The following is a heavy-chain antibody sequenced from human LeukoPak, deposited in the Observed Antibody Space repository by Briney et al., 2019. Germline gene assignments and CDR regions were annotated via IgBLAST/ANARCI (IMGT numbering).Heavy chain of an antibody. V-gene: IGHV4-59*08. D-gene: IGHD3-10*02. CDR2: ISDSGRT. Sequence: PSETLSLTCTVSGASISSYYWTWIRQPPGKGLEGIGYISDSGRTDYSPSLKSRVTISVDTSKNELSLKLNSLTAADTAVYYCARFVRGSWFDPWGQGTLVTVSS. CDR1: GASISSYY. CDR3: ARFVRGSWFDP. J-gene: IGHJ5*02.